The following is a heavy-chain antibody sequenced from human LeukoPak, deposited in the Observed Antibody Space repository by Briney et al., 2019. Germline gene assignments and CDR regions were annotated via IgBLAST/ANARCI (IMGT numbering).Heavy chain of an antibody. J-gene: IGHJ4*02. CDR2: IYPGDSDT. V-gene: IGHV5-51*01. CDR1: GYRFTNYW. CDR3: GRHMNNLQLWLDY. Sequence: GESLKISCKGSGYRFTNYWIGWVRQMPGKGLEWMGIIYPGDSDTRYSPSFQGQVTISADKSISTAYLHLSDLRVSDTAIYYCGRHMNNLQLWLDYWGQGTVVTVSS. D-gene: IGHD1/OR15-1a*01.